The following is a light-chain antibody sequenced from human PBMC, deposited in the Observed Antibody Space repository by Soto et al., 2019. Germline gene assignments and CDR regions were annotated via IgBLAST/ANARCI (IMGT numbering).Light chain of an antibody. Sequence: QSALTQPASVSGSPGQSITISCTGTSSDVGGYNYVSWYQQHPGKAPKLMIYDVSNRPSELSNRFSGSKSGSTASLTISGLQAEDEADYYCSSYTSSSTVVFGGGTKLTVL. V-gene: IGLV2-14*01. CDR3: SSYTSSSTVV. CDR1: SSDVGGYNY. J-gene: IGLJ2*01. CDR2: DVS.